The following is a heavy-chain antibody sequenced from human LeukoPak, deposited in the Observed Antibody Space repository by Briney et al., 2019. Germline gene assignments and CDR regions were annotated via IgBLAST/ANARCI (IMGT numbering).Heavy chain of an antibody. Sequence: PGESLKISCKTSGYSFNTYWIAWVRQMPGKGLEWMGIIYPDDSVARYSPSFQGQVTISVDKSITTAYLQWSSLKTSDTAMYYCARRYCSGGSCYCDYWGQGTLVTVSS. V-gene: IGHV5-51*01. CDR1: GYSFNTYW. CDR3: ARRYCSGGSCYCDY. D-gene: IGHD2-15*01. J-gene: IGHJ4*02. CDR2: IYPDDSVA.